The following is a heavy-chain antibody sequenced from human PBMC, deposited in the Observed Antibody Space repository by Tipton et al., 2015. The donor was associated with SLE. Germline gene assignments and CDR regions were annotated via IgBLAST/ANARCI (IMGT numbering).Heavy chain of an antibody. CDR3: ARHMYCSTARCYSAFDI. CDR1: GGSISSSGYY. CDR2: LAYSGST. Sequence: TLSLTCTVPGGSISSSGYYWGWIPQPPGKGLQWVGSLAYSGSTYYNQPLKRRVSISIDTSKKQFSLQLSSVTAADTAIYYCARHMYCSTARCYSAFDIWGQGTMVTVSS. D-gene: IGHD2-2*02. V-gene: IGHV4-39*07. J-gene: IGHJ3*02.